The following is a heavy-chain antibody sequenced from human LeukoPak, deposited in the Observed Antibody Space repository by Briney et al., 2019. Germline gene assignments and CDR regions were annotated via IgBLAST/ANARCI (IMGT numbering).Heavy chain of an antibody. CDR1: GFTFDDYA. V-gene: IGHV3-9*01. Sequence: PGRSLRLSCAASGFTFDDYAMHWVRQAPGKGLEWVSGISWNSGSIGYADSVKGRFTISRDNAKNSLYLQMNSLRAEDTAVYYCARGSGYGKGHDYWGQGTLVTVSS. J-gene: IGHJ4*02. D-gene: IGHD5-12*01. CDR3: ARGSGYGKGHDY. CDR2: ISWNSGSI.